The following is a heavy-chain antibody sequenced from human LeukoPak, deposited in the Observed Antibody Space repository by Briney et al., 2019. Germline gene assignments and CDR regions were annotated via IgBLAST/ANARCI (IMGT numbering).Heavy chain of an antibody. V-gene: IGHV1-2*02. J-gene: IGHJ4*02. CDR2: INPNSGGT. CDR3: AKSWELWDY. CDR1: GYTFTGYY. Sequence: ASVKVSCKASGYTFTGYYMHWVRQAPGQGLEWMGWINPNSGGTNYAQKFQGRVTMTRDTSIRTTYLNLSRLTSDDTAVYYCAKSWELWDYWGQGTLVTVFS. D-gene: IGHD4-23*01.